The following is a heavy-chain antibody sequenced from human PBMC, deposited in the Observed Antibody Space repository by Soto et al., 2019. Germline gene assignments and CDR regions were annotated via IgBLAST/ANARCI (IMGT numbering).Heavy chain of an antibody. J-gene: IGHJ4*02. CDR2: IYYSGST. V-gene: IGHV4-31*03. CDR1: GGSISSGGYY. D-gene: IGHD3-22*01. Sequence: QVQLQESGPGLVKPSQTLSLTCTVSGGSISSGGYYWSWIRQHPGKGLEWIGYIYYSGSTYYNPPLKSRVTISVDTSKNQFSLKLSSVTAADTAVYYCARGTVLNYYDSSGYYPFDYWGQGTLVTVSS. CDR3: ARGTVLNYYDSSGYYPFDY.